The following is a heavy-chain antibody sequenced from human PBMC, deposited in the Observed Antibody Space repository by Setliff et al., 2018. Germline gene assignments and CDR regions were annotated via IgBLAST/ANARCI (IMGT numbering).Heavy chain of an antibody. Sequence: PSETLSLTCAVYGGSFSGNYWSWIRQPPGKGLEWIGEINHSGSTNHNPSLKSRVTISVDTSKNQFSLNLSSVTAADTAMYYCARDYYDSRGSYAFDIWGQGTMVTVSS. CDR2: INHSGST. J-gene: IGHJ3*02. D-gene: IGHD3-22*01. CDR3: ARDYYDSRGSYAFDI. V-gene: IGHV4-34*01. CDR1: GGSFSGNY.